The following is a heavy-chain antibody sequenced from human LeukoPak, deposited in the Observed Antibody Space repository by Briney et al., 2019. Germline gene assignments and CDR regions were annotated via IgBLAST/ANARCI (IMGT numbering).Heavy chain of an antibody. CDR1: GGSISSHY. CDR3: ARLDYSNSYFDY. V-gene: IGHV4-4*09. Sequence: SETLSLTCTVSGGSISSHYWSWIRQPPGKGLEWIGFIYTSGSTNDNPSLKSRVTMSVDTSTNQFSLKLSSVTAADTAVYYCARLDYSNSYFDYWGRGTLVTVSS. D-gene: IGHD4-11*01. CDR2: IYTSGST. J-gene: IGHJ4*02.